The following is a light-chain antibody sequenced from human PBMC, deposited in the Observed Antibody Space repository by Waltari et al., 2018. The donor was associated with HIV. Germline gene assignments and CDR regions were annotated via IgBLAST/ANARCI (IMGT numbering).Light chain of an antibody. CDR2: WAS. J-gene: IGKJ1*01. Sequence: DVLMTQSPDSLAVSLGERATINCKPTHSVFYRPNNKNYIAWYQQRPGQAPKLLISWASARETGVSDRFSGSGSGTNFTLTITSLKTEDVAIYFCQQYLSPPPTFGQGTKVQIK. V-gene: IGKV4-1*01. CDR1: HSVFYRPNNKNY. CDR3: QQYLSPPPT.